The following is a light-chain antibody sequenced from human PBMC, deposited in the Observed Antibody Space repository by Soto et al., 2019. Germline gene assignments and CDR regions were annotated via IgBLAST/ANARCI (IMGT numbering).Light chain of an antibody. J-gene: IGKJ1*01. Sequence: DIQITQSPSTLSASVGDKVTITCRASQSISSWLAWYQQQPGKAPNLLIYKASSLETGVPSRFSGSGSGTEFTLTISSLQPDDFATYYCQQYNRTFGQGTKVEIK. CDR2: KAS. CDR1: QSISSW. CDR3: QQYNRT. V-gene: IGKV1-5*03.